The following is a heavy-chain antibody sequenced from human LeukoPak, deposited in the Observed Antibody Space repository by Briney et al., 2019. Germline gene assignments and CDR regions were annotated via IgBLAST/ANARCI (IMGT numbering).Heavy chain of an antibody. CDR1: GFTFSSYA. J-gene: IGHJ6*02. V-gene: IGHV3-30-3*01. D-gene: IGHD6-13*01. CDR3: ARDLSSWYSQGFYYYYGMDV. CDR2: ISYDGSNK. Sequence: GGSLRLSCAASGFTFSSYAMHWVRQAPGEGLEWVAVISYDGSNKYYADSVKGRFTISRDNSKNTLYLQMNSLRAEDTAVYYCARDLSSWYSQGFYYYYGMDVWGQGTTVTVSS.